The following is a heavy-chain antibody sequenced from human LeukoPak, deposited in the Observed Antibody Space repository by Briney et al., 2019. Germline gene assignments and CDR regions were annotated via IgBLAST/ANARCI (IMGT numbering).Heavy chain of an antibody. CDR3: ARLAVAGPYDAFDI. J-gene: IGHJ3*02. CDR1: GGSISSYY. V-gene: IGHV4-59*08. D-gene: IGHD6-19*01. CDR2: IYYSGST. Sequence: AETLSLSCAVSGGSISSYYWSWLRQPPGKGLEWVGYIYYSGSTKYNPSLKSRVTISVDTSKNQFSLKLSSVTAADTAVYYCARLAVAGPYDAFDIWGQGTMVTVSS.